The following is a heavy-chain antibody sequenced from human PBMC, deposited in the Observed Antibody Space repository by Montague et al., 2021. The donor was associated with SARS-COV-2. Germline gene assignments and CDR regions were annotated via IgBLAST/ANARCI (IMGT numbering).Heavy chain of an antibody. CDR2: INYSGST. CDR3: ARNLVVHYWYGMDV. J-gene: IGHJ6*02. D-gene: IGHD2-15*01. CDR1: GGSISSYD. V-gene: IGHV4-59*01. Sequence: SETLSPTCTVAGGSISSYDWSWIRQPPGKGLEWIGYINYSGSTNYNPSLKSRVTISVDTSKNQFSLNLSSVTAADTAVYYCARNLVVHYWYGMDVWGQGTTVTVSS.